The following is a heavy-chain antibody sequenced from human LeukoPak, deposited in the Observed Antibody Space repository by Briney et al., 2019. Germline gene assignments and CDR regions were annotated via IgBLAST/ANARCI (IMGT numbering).Heavy chain of an antibody. D-gene: IGHD3-10*01. Sequence: QSGGSLRLSCAASGFTFSSYAMSWVRQAPGKGLEWVSAISGSGGSTYYADSVKGRFTISRDNSKNTLYLQMNSLRAEDTAVYYCAKNYYGSGSPYNWFDPWGQGTLVTVSS. CDR2: ISGSGGST. CDR3: AKNYYGSGSPYNWFDP. V-gene: IGHV3-23*01. J-gene: IGHJ5*02. CDR1: GFTFSSYA.